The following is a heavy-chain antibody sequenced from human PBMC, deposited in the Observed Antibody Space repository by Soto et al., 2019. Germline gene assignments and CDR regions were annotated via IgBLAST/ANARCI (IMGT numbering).Heavy chain of an antibody. J-gene: IGHJ4*02. CDR1: GGSISSSSYY. Sequence: SETLSLTCTVSGGSISSSSYYWGWIRQPPGKGLEWIGSIYYSGSTYYNPSLKSRVTISVDTSKNQFSLKLSSVAAADTAVYYFATTSIAARTFVYWGPGTLVNVSS. D-gene: IGHD6-6*01. V-gene: IGHV4-39*01. CDR3: ATTSIAARTFVY. CDR2: IYYSGST.